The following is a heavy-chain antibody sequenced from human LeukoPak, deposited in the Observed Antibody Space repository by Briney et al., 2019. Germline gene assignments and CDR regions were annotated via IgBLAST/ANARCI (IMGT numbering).Heavy chain of an antibody. CDR3: TRDSLETYYYDSSVAD. D-gene: IGHD3-22*01. CDR1: GFTFGDYA. Sequence: AGGSLRLSCTASGFTFGDYAMSWVRQAPGKGLEWVGFIRSKAYGGTTEYAASVKGRFTISRDDSKSIAYLQMNSLKTENTAVYYCTRDSLETYYYDSSVADWGQGTLVTDSS. J-gene: IGHJ4*02. CDR2: IRSKAYGGTT. V-gene: IGHV3-49*04.